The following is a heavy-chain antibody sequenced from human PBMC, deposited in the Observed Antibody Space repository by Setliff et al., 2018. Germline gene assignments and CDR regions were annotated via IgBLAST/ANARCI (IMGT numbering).Heavy chain of an antibody. D-gene: IGHD4-17*01. CDR3: ARDPLTTNRRRAFDI. J-gene: IGHJ3*02. Sequence: PSETLSLTCTVSGGSISSGDYYWSWIRQHPGKGLEWIGYIYYSGSTYYNPSLKSRVTISVDTSKNQFSLKLSSVTAADTAVYYCARDPLTTNRRRAFDIWGQGTMVTVS. CDR2: IYYSGST. CDR1: GGSISSGDYY. V-gene: IGHV4-31*03.